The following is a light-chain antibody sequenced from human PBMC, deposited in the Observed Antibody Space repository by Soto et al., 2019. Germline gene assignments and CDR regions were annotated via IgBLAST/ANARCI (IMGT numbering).Light chain of an antibody. Sequence: EIVMTQSPATLSVSPGERATLSCRASQSVSSNLAWYQQKPGQAPRPLFYGASTRATGIPARFSGSGSGTEFTLTISSLQSEDFAVYYCQQYNNWPQSITFGQGTRLEIK. V-gene: IGKV3-15*01. J-gene: IGKJ5*01. CDR1: QSVSSN. CDR2: GAS. CDR3: QQYNNWPQSIT.